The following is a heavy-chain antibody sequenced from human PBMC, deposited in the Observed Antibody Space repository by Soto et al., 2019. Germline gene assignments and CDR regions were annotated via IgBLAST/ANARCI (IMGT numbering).Heavy chain of an antibody. CDR3: AKTGYSSSWYKNYFDY. J-gene: IGHJ4*02. V-gene: IGHV3-23*01. CDR1: GFSFSSYA. Sequence: GGSLRLSCAASGFSFSSYAMTWVRQAPGKGLEWVSGISGSGGSTYYADSVKGRFTISRDNSKNTLYLQMNSLRAEDTAVYYCAKTGYSSSWYKNYFDYWGQGTLVTVSS. D-gene: IGHD6-13*01. CDR2: ISGSGGST.